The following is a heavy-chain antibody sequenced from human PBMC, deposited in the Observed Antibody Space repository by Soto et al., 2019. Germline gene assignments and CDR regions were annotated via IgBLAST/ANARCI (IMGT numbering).Heavy chain of an antibody. CDR3: VRYSGWLFAS. D-gene: IGHD6-19*01. J-gene: IGHJ4*02. CDR1: GFTFSSYG. V-gene: IGHV3-33*01. Sequence: QVQLVESGGGVVQPGRSLRLSCAASGFTFSSYGMHWVRQAPGKGLEWVALIWDDGSNKYYADSVKGRFTISRDDSKNTVFLQMNSLRAEDTAVYFCVRYSGWLFASWGQGTLVTVSS. CDR2: IWDDGSNK.